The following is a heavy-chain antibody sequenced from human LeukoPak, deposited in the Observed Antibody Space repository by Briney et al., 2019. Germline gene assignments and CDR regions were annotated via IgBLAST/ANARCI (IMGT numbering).Heavy chain of an antibody. V-gene: IGHV4-34*01. D-gene: IGHD3-9*01. CDR3: ARKLRYYKVYYYYYYMDV. CDR2: INHSGST. CDR1: GGSFSGYY. Sequence: SETLSLTCAVYGGSFSGYYWSWIRQPPGKGLEWIGEINHSGSTNYNPSLKSRVTISVDTSKNQFSLKLSSVTAADTAVYYCARKLRYYKVYYYYYYMDVWGKGTTVTISS. J-gene: IGHJ6*03.